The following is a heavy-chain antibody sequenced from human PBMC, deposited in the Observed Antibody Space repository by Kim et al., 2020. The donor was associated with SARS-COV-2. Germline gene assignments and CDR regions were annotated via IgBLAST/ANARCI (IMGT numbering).Heavy chain of an antibody. J-gene: IGHJ4*02. CDR2: INPDSGVT. CDR1: GYTFTTRY. CDR3: ARGTTETIDY. Sequence: ASVKVSCKTSGYTFTTRYLHWVRQAPGHGLEWMGRINPDSGVTDYAQRFQGRVTMTRDTSISTVYMELSSLRSDDTVVYYCARGTTETIDYWGQGPLVTVSS. V-gene: IGHV1-2*05.